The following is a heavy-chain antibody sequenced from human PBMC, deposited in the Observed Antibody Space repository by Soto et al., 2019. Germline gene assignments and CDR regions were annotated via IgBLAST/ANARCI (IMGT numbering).Heavy chain of an antibody. CDR2: ILYDGNNK. CDR3: ARDYYESSGYYNDERAIPDY. V-gene: IGHV3-30-3*01. J-gene: IGHJ4*02. D-gene: IGHD3-22*01. Sequence: QVQLVESGGGVVQPGRSLRLSCAASGFTFSSYAMHWVRQAPGKGLEWVAVILYDGNNKYYADSVKGRFTISRDNSKNTLYLQMNSLRAEDTAVYYCARDYYESSGYYNDERAIPDYWGQGTLVTVSS. CDR1: GFTFSSYA.